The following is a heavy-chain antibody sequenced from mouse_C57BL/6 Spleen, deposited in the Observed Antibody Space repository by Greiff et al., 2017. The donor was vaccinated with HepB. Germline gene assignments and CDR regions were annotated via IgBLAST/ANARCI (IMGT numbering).Heavy chain of an antibody. CDR3: ARSETGSAWFAY. CDR2: INPNYGTT. CDR1: GYSFTDYN. J-gene: IGHJ3*01. D-gene: IGHD4-1*01. V-gene: IGHV1-39*01. Sequence: EVKLMESGPELVKPGASVKISCKASGYSFTDYNMNWVKQSNGKSLEWIGVINPNYGTTSYNQKFKGKATLTVDQSSSTAYMQLNSLTSEDSAVYYCARSETGSAWFAYWGQGTLVTVSA.